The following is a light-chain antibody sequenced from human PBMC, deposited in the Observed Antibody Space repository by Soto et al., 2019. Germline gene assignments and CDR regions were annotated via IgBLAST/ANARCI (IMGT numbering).Light chain of an antibody. CDR1: SSDVGGYNY. J-gene: IGLJ1*01. CDR3: SSYAGTAYV. Sequence: QSVLTQPPSASGSPGQSVTISCTGTSSDVGGYNYVSWYQQHPGKAPKLMIYEVTKRPSGVPDRSSASKSGNTASLTVSGLQAEDEADYYCSSYAGTAYVFGTGTKVTVL. V-gene: IGLV2-8*01. CDR2: EVT.